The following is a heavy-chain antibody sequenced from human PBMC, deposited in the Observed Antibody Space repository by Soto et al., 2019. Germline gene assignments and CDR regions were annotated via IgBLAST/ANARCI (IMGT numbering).Heavy chain of an antibody. V-gene: IGHV1-69*13. CDR3: ATGVIWIGYFTVDS. CDR1: GGSFGNSA. Sequence: SVKVSCKASGGSFGNSAINWVRQTPGQGLEWLGGFIPVYRTLNYAQKFQGRVTITADESTGTAYMTLSSLASDDTAVYYCATGVIWIGYFTVDSWGQGTQVTVSS. D-gene: IGHD3-3*01. J-gene: IGHJ4*02. CDR2: FIPVYRTL.